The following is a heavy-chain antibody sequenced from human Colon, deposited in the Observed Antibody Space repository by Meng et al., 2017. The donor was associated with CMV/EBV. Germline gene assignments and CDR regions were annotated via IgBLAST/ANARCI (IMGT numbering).Heavy chain of an antibody. Sequence: GGSLRLSCAASGFKFSESAMYWVRQAPGKGLEWVSYISSSGSTIYYADSVKGRFTISRDNAKNSLYLQMNSLRAEDTAVYYCARDRRIAAVQRAFDYWGQGTLVTVSS. J-gene: IGHJ4*02. D-gene: IGHD6-13*01. CDR3: ARDRRIAAVQRAFDY. V-gene: IGHV3-48*03. CDR2: ISSSGSTI. CDR1: GFKFSESA.